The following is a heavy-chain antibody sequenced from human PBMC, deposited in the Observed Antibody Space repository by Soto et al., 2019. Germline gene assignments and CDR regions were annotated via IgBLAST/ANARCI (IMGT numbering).Heavy chain of an antibody. Sequence: QVQLQQWGAGLLKPSETLSLTCAVYGGSFSGYYWSWILQPPGKGLEWIGEINHSGSTNYNPSLKSRVTISVDTSKNQFSLKLSSVTAADTAVYYCARLKGYQLLHSNWFDPWGQGTLVTVSS. CDR2: INHSGST. CDR3: ARLKGYQLLHSNWFDP. J-gene: IGHJ5*02. D-gene: IGHD2-2*01. V-gene: IGHV4-34*01. CDR1: GGSFSGYY.